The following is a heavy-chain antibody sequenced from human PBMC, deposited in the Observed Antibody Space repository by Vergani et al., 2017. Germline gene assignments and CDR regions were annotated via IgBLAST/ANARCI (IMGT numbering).Heavy chain of an antibody. J-gene: IGHJ5*02. CDR3: ARHSTVEWLVKLGWIDP. D-gene: IGHD6-19*01. CDR1: GASIRSSNYY. Sequence: QLQLQESGPGLVKPSATLSLTCSVSGASIRSSNYYWGWIRPPPGTGLEWIASIYYSGSTYYNPSLKSRVTISVDTSKNQFSLKLSAVTAADTAVYFWARHSTVEWLVKLGWIDPWGQGILVTVSS. CDR2: IYYSGST. V-gene: IGHV4-39*01.